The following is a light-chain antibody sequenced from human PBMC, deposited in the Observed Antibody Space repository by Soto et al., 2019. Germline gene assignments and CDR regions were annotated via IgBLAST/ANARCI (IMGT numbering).Light chain of an antibody. J-gene: IGKJ2*01. Sequence: EIVLTQSPATLSLSPGERATLSCRASQSVSIYLAWYQQKPGQAPRLLIYDASNRATGIPARFSGSGSGTDFPLTISSLGPEDFAVYYCQQRSNWPPYTFGQGTNLEIK. CDR2: DAS. V-gene: IGKV3-11*01. CDR3: QQRSNWPPYT. CDR1: QSVSIY.